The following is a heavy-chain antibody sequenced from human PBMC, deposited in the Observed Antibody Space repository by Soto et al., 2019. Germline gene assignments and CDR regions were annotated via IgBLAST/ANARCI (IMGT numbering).Heavy chain of an antibody. Sequence: GSLRLSCAASGFTFSGYAMSWVRQAPGKGLEWVSVIHGGGNSAYYADSVKGRFTISRDNSKNTLYLQMSSLRGEDTAVYYCANGRYYYDSRAYFAYWGQGTLVTVSS. D-gene: IGHD3-22*01. J-gene: IGHJ4*02. CDR2: IHGGGNSA. CDR3: ANGRYYYDSRAYFAY. CDR1: GFTFSGYA. V-gene: IGHV3-23*01.